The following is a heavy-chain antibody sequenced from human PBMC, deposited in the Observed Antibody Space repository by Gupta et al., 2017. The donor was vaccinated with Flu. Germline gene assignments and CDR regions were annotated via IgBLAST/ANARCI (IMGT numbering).Heavy chain of an antibody. Sequence: EAQLVESGGGLVQPGGSLRLACGASGFTLSDYWMSWVRQAPGKGPELVANINRDGSVINYMDFVRGRFTISRDNAKNAVYFQMNSLRVDDTAVYYCARDVGSGDYDSWGQGTLVTVSS. CDR3: ARDVGSGDYDS. D-gene: IGHD4-17*01. CDR2: INRDGSVI. CDR1: GFTLSDYW. V-gene: IGHV3-7*01. J-gene: IGHJ5*01.